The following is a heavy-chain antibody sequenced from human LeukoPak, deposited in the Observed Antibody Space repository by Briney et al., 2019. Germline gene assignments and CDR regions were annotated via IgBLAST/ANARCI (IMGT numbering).Heavy chain of an antibody. J-gene: IGHJ3*02. V-gene: IGHV1-46*01. CDR2: INPDGGNT. Sequence: ASVKVSCKASGYTFTGYYIHWVRQAPGQVLEWMGLINPDGGNTNYAQNFQGRVTLTRDTSTSTVYMELSSLRSEDTAIYYCARIRDGYNDAYDIWGQGTVVTVPS. CDR1: GYTFTGYY. D-gene: IGHD5-24*01. CDR3: ARIRDGYNDAYDI.